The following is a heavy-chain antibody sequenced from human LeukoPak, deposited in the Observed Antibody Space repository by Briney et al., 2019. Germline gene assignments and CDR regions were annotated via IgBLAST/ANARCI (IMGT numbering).Heavy chain of an antibody. Sequence: SETLSLTCAVYGGSFSGYYWSWIRQPPGKGLEWIGEINLSGSSNYNPSLKSRVTISVYTSKNQFSLKLSSVTAADTAVYYCARLVFWSGYFNFDYWGQGTLVTVSS. V-gene: IGHV4-34*01. CDR3: ARLVFWSGYFNFDY. CDR2: INLSGSS. J-gene: IGHJ4*02. CDR1: GGSFSGYY. D-gene: IGHD3-3*01.